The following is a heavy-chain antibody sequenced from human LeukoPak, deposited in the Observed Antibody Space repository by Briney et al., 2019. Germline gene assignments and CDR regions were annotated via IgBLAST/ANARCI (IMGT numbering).Heavy chain of an antibody. CDR2: ISHDGSAK. CDR3: AKDLEVLRFLEWSEDAFDI. V-gene: IGHV3-30*04. D-gene: IGHD3-3*01. J-gene: IGHJ3*02. Sequence: GGSLRLSCAGSGFSFSTSVIHWVRQAPGKGREWVRAISHDGSAKYYTASVRGRFTISRDNSKNTVYVEMNSLRAEDTAVYYCAKDLEVLRFLEWSEDAFDIWGQGTMVTVSS. CDR1: GFSFSTSV.